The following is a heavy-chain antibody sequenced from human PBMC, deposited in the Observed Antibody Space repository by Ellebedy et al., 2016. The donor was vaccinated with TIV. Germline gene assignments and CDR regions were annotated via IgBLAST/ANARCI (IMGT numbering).Heavy chain of an antibody. J-gene: IGHJ4*02. CDR1: GYTFTGYY. V-gene: IGHV1-2*02. CDR3: ARSVMKVVTAAPLGY. CDR2: LNVASTDT. Sequence: AASVKVSCKASGYTFTGYYIHWVRQAPGKGLAWMGWLNVASTDTNYAQRFRDRVTMTRDTSISTDYMDWSRLTSDDTAVYYCARSVMKVVTAAPLGYWGQGTLVTVSS. D-gene: IGHD3-22*01.